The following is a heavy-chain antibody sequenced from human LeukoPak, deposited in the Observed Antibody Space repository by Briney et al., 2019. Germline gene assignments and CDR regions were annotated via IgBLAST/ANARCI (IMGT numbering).Heavy chain of an antibody. CDR1: GYSFTSYW. V-gene: IGHV5-51*01. Sequence: GESLKISCKGSGYSFTSYWIGWVRQMPGKGLEWMGIIYPVDSDTRYSPSFQGQVTISADKSISTAYLQWSSLKASDTAMYYCARRAIAAVNGMDVWGQGTTVTVSS. CDR3: ARRAIAAVNGMDV. CDR2: IYPVDSDT. J-gene: IGHJ6*02. D-gene: IGHD6-13*01.